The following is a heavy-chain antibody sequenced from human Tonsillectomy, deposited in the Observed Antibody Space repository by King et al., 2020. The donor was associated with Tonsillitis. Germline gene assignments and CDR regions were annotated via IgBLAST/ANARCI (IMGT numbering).Heavy chain of an antibody. CDR1: GFTFSNAW. D-gene: IGHD3-10*01. Sequence: DVQLVGSGGGLVKPGGSLRLSCAASGFTFSNAWMNWVRQAPGKGLEWVGRIKSKTDGGTTDYAAPVKGRFNISRHDSKNTLYLQMNSLKTEDTAVYYCATPDYYPAGEFDYWGQGTVVTVSS. CDR2: IKSKTDGGTT. J-gene: IGHJ4*02. CDR3: ATPDYYPAGEFDY. V-gene: IGHV3-15*01.